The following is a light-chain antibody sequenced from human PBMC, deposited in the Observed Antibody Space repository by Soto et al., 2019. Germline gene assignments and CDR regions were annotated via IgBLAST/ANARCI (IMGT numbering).Light chain of an antibody. CDR1: QSVSTK. CDR2: GAS. V-gene: IGKV3-15*01. J-gene: IGKJ2*01. Sequence: EIVLTQSPGTLSVSPGERATLSCRASQSVSTKLAWYQQKPGQAPRLLIYGASTRATGIPARFSGSGSDTEFTLTISSLQSEDFAVYYCQQYNSWPPYTFGQGPKLEIK. CDR3: QQYNSWPPYT.